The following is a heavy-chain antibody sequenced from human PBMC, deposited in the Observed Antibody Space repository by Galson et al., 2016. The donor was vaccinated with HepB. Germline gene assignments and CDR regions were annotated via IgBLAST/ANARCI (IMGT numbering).Heavy chain of an antibody. CDR1: GFTFTSYV. CDR3: GGSWGSVSYQYYYYGMDV. V-gene: IGHV3-23*01. Sequence: SLRLSCAASGFTFTSYVMSWVRQAPGKGLEWVSTISGSGGKTYCADSVKGRFTISRDNSKNTLYLQMNSLRGEDTAVYYCGGSWGSVSYQYYYYGMDVWGQGTTVTVSS. CDR2: ISGSGGKT. J-gene: IGHJ6*02. D-gene: IGHD3-16*01.